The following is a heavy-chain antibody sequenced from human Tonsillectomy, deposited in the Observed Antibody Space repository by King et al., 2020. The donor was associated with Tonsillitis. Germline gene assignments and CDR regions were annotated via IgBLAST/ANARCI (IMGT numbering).Heavy chain of an antibody. D-gene: IGHD5-18*01. CDR2: IIPIFGTT. V-gene: IGHV1-69*12. Sequence: VQLVQSGAEVKKPGSSVKVSCKASGGTFSNYTITWVRQAPGQGLEWMGGIIPIFGTTNYAQKLQGRVTITADESTTTAYMELTSLRSEDTAVYYCARDQGYSYGYYYYYGIDVWGQETTVTVSS. J-gene: IGHJ6*02. CDR1: GGTFSNYT. CDR3: ARDQGYSYGYYYYYGIDV.